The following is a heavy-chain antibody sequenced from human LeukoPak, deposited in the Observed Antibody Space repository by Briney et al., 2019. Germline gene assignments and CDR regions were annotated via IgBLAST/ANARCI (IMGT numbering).Heavy chain of an antibody. Sequence: GGSLRLSCAASGFTFSSSAMSWVRQAPGKGLEWVSGISGSGISTYYADSVKGHFTISRDNSKNTVYPQMDSLGAEDTAVYYCAKAMAGNWDYWGQGTLVTVSS. V-gene: IGHV3-23*01. CDR2: ISGSGIST. J-gene: IGHJ4*02. D-gene: IGHD1-1*01. CDR1: GFTFSSSA. CDR3: AKAMAGNWDY.